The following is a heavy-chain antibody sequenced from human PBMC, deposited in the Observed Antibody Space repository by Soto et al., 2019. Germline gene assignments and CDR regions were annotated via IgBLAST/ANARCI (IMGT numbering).Heavy chain of an antibody. CDR2: ISSSGSTI. J-gene: IGHJ4*02. CDR1: GFTFSDYY. D-gene: IGHD5-12*01. V-gene: IGHV3-11*01. Sequence: GGSLRLSCAASGFTFSDYYMNWIRQAPGEGLEWVSYISSSGSTIYYEDSVKGRFTISRDNAKNSPYLQMNSLRAEDTAVYYCARDFGDIVATDWSYFDYWGQGTLVTVS. CDR3: ARDFGDIVATDWSYFDY.